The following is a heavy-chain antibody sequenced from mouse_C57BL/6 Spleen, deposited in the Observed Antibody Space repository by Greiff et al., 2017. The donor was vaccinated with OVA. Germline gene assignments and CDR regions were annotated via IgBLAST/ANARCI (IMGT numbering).Heavy chain of an antibody. CDR1: GFTFSDYG. V-gene: IGHV5-17*01. Sequence: EVHLVESGGGLVKPGGSLKLSCAASGFTFSDYGMHWVRQAPEKGLEWVAYISSGSSTIYYADTVKGRFTISRDNAKNTLFLQMTSLRSEDTAMYYCARNGEGNYYFDYWGQGTTLTVSS. CDR3: ARNGEGNYYFDY. CDR2: ISSGSSTI. D-gene: IGHD2-1*01. J-gene: IGHJ2*01.